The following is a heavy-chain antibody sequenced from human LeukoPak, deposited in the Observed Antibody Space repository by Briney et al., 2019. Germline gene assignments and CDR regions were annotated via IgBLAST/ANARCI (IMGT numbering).Heavy chain of an antibody. CDR1: GYSISSNYY. Sequence: SETLSLTCTVSGYSISSNYYWGWIRQPPGKGLEWIGSIYHSGSTYYNPSLKSRVTISVDTSKNQFSLKLSSVTAADTAVYYCARGRVVTAMKDAFDIWGQGTMVTVSS. CDR3: ARGRVVTAMKDAFDI. D-gene: IGHD2-21*02. J-gene: IGHJ3*02. CDR2: IYHSGST. V-gene: IGHV4-38-2*02.